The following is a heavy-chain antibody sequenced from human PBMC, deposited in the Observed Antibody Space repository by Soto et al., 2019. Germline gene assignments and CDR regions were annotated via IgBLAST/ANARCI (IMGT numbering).Heavy chain of an antibody. D-gene: IGHD3-3*01. Sequence: ASVKVSCKVSGFRLSDLAVHWVRQTPGKGLEWMGGFETEDGERIYAQKFQGRVTMTEDTSTHTAYMELRSLTSDDTAVYYCSVGRFYVYMWGQGTLVTSPQ. CDR3: SVGRFYVYM. CDR1: GFRLSDLA. J-gene: IGHJ4*02. CDR2: FETEDGER. V-gene: IGHV1-24*01.